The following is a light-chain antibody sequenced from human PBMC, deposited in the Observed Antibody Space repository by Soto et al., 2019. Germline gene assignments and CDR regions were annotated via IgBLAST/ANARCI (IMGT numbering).Light chain of an antibody. V-gene: IGLV2-14*02. J-gene: IGLJ1*01. CDR1: IGDVGSYNL. CDR2: EVS. CDR3: SSYTSSSTPYV. Sequence: QSVLTQPASVSGSPRQSITISCTGTIGDVGSYNLVSWYQQHPGQAPKLLIFEVSKRPSGVSGRFSGSKSGNTASLTISGLKAEEEADYYCSSYTSSSTPYVFGTGTKVTV.